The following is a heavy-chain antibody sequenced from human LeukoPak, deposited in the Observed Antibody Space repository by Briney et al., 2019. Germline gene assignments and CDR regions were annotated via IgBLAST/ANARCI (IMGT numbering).Heavy chain of an antibody. CDR2: ISSSSLYI. Sequence: GGSLRLSCAASGFTLSTYSLNWVRQAPGKGLEWVSSISSSSLYIYYADSVKGRFTISRDNAKNSLYLQMKSLTAEDTAVYYCARVVGGGESNGYPDYWGQGTLVTVSS. V-gene: IGHV3-21*01. CDR3: ARVVGGGESNGYPDY. CDR1: GFTLSTYS. J-gene: IGHJ4*02. D-gene: IGHD3-22*01.